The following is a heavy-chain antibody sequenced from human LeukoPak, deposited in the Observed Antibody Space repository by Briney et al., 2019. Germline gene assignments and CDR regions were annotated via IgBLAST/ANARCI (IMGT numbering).Heavy chain of an antibody. D-gene: IGHD3-22*01. CDR1: GFTFRTYW. CDR3: ARDDLPWDSSGFDV. J-gene: IGHJ3*01. V-gene: IGHV3-74*01. CDR2: INSDGIGS. Sequence: GGSLRLSCAAPGFTFRTYWMHWVRQSPGKGLVWASRINSDGIGSSYADSVKGRFTISRDNAKNTLYLQMNSLTAEDTAVYYCARDDLPWDSSGFDVWGQGTMVTVSS.